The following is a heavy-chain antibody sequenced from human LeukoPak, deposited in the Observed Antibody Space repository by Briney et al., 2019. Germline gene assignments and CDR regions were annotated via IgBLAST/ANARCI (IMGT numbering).Heavy chain of an antibody. CDR1: GGSVSSGSYY. CDR2: IYYSGST. Sequence: SETLSLTCTVSGGSVSSGSYYWSWIRQPPGKGLEWIGYIYYSGSTNYNPSLKSRVTISVDTPKNQFSLKLSSVTAADTAVYYCARNPIEGVAYYYYYGMDVWGQGTTVTVSS. J-gene: IGHJ6*02. CDR3: ARNPIEGVAYYYYYGMDV. D-gene: IGHD2-21*01. V-gene: IGHV4-61*01.